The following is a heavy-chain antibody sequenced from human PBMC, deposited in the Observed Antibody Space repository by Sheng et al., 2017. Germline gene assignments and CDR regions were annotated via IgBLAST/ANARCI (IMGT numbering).Heavy chain of an antibody. CDR1: RHLQQLC. D-gene: IGHD6-13*01. Sequence: QVQLVQSGAEVKKPWVLGEGLLQGFWRHLQQLCYQLGATGPLDKGLSGWEGIIPIFGTANYAQKFQGRVTITADESTSTAYMELSSLRSEDTAVYYCAIQLVQQLGMYYFDYWGQGTLVTVSS. V-gene: IGHV1-69*01. J-gene: IGHJ4*02. CDR3: AIQLVQQLGMYYFDY. CDR2: IIPIFGTA.